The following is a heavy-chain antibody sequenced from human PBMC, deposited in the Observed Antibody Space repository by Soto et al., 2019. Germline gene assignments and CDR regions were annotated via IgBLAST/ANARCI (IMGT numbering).Heavy chain of an antibody. Sequence: SETLSLTCTVSGGSIIRGGYYWIWIRQHPGKGLEWIGYIYYSGSTYYNPSLKSRVTISVDTSKNQFSLKLSSVTAADTAVYYCARDGTGYCSSTSCSNYYYYGMDVWGQGTTVTVSS. V-gene: IGHV4-31*03. J-gene: IGHJ6*02. CDR3: ARDGTGYCSSTSCSNYYYYGMDV. CDR1: GGSIIRGGYY. D-gene: IGHD2-2*01. CDR2: IYYSGST.